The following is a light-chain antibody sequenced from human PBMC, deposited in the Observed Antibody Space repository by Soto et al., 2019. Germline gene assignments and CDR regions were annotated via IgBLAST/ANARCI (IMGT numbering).Light chain of an antibody. CDR2: DAS. V-gene: IGKV1-33*01. CDR1: QDIRKY. Sequence: DIQMTQSPSSLSASVGDRVTITCQASQDIRKYLNWYQQKPGKAPKLLIYDASNLETGVPSRFSGSGSGTDFTFTISSLQPEDIATYYCQQYDNLPPVYTFGQGTKLEIK. J-gene: IGKJ2*01. CDR3: QQYDNLPPVYT.